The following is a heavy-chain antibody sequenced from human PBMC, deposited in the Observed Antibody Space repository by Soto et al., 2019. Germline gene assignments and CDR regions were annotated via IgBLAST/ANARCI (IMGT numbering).Heavy chain of an antibody. V-gene: IGHV3-23*01. CDR3: ARKCPGSSSIGCFDS. CDR1: GFSFSSHA. Sequence: EVQLLESGGGLVQPGGSLRLSCAASGFSFSSHAMSWVRQPPGKGLDWVSSLSGDTRDTYAADYVKGRFTISRDNSESTVYLQLISLRAEDTAVDFFARKCPGSSSIGCFDSCGQGTRVTVCS. D-gene: IGHD6-6*01. CDR2: LSGDTRDT. J-gene: IGHJ4*02.